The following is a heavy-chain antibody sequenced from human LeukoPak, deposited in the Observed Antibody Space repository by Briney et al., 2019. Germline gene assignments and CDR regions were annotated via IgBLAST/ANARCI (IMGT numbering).Heavy chain of an antibody. CDR1: GYTFTGHY. CDR2: INASNGAT. J-gene: IGHJ4*02. D-gene: IGHD3-22*01. V-gene: IGHV1-2*02. Sequence: ASVKVSCKTSGYTFTGHYIHWVRQAPGQGLERMGWINASNGATHCAQKFQDRVTMTRDTSISTAYMELIRLTSDDTAVYYCARDQNYYDTNTYYGIDCWGQGSLVTVSS. CDR3: ARDQNYYDTNTYYGIDC.